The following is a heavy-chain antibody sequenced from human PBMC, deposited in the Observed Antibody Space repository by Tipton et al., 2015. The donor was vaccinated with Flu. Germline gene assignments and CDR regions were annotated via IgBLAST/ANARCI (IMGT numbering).Heavy chain of an antibody. CDR1: GGSISSDNHY. CDR3: ARIPRDLGAPGID. J-gene: IGHJ4*02. Sequence: TLSLTCTVSGGSISSDNHYWGWIRQPPGKGLEWIGSIHYSGSTYYSLSLKSRVTISQDKSKNQFPLKLTSMTAAETAFYYCARIPRDLGAPGIDWGQGTLVTVSS. V-gene: IGHV4-39*06. CDR2: IHYSGST. D-gene: IGHD6-13*01.